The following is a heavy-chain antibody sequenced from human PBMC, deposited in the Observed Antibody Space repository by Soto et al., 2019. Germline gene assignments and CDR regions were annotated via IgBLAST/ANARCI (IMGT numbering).Heavy chain of an antibody. D-gene: IGHD5-18*01. CDR2: ISDDGNIK. CDR3: AKALDTAMDPLDY. V-gene: IGHV3-30-3*01. Sequence: QVHLVESGGGVVQPGRSLRLSCAASGFNFRSNAMHWVRQAPGKGLEWVAIISDDGNIKYYADSVKGRFSISRDNSKNTVYLQMNSLRVQDTAVYYCAKALDTAMDPLDYWGQGTLVTVSS. J-gene: IGHJ4*02. CDR1: GFNFRSNA.